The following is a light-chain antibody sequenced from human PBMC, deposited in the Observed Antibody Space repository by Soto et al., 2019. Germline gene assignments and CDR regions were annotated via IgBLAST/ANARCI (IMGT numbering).Light chain of an antibody. CDR1: QSINIW. CDR2: KAS. Sequence: DLQMTQSPSTLSASVGDRVTITCRASQSINIWLAWYQQKPGKAPKLLIYKASSLQTGVPSRFSGSGSGTEFTLAISSLQPDDFATYYCQQYNSHLWTFGQGTKVEIK. J-gene: IGKJ1*01. V-gene: IGKV1-5*03. CDR3: QQYNSHLWT.